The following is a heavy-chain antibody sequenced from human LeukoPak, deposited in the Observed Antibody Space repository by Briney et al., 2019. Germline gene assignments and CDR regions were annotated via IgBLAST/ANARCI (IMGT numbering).Heavy chain of an antibody. CDR1: GYTFTSYG. CDR2: ISAYSGNT. D-gene: IGHD3-22*01. Sequence: ASVKVSCKASGYTFTSYGISWVRQAPGQGLEWMGWISAYSGNTNYAQKLQGRVTMTTDTSTSTAYMELRSLRSDDTAVYYCARDRPYYYDSSGYYESGTNNWFDPWGQGTLVTVSS. CDR3: ARDRPYYYDSSGYYESGTNNWFDP. V-gene: IGHV1-18*01. J-gene: IGHJ5*02.